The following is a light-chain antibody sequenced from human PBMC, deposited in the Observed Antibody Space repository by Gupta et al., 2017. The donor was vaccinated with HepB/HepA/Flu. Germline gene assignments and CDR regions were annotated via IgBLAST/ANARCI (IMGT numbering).Light chain of an antibody. J-gene: IGLJ2*01. CDR3: QAWDASTAV. Sequence: SYELTQPPSVSVSPGQTASITCSGDKLGDKYACWYQQKPGQSPVLVIYQDSLRPSGIPERFSASNSGTTATLTIRGTQAMDEDYYYCQAWDASTAVFGGGTKLTVL. CDR1: KLGDKY. V-gene: IGLV3-1*01. CDR2: QDS.